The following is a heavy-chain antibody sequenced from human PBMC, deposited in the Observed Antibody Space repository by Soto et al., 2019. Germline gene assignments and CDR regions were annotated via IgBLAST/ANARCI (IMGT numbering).Heavy chain of an antibody. CDR3: ARVGEHGYGDYYYYYYMDV. D-gene: IGHD4-17*01. CDR2: IIPILGIA. V-gene: IGHV1-69*02. Sequence: GASVKVSCKASGGTFSSYTISWVRQAPGQGLEWMGRIIPILGIANYAQKFQGRVTITADKSTSTAYMELSSLRSEDTAVYYCARVGEHGYGDYYYYYYMDVWGKGTTVTVS. CDR1: GGTFSSYT. J-gene: IGHJ6*03.